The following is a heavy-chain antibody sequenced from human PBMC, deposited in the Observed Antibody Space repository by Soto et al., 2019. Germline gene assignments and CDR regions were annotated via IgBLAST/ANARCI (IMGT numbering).Heavy chain of an antibody. J-gene: IGHJ3*02. D-gene: IGHD3-16*02. CDR1: GFTFSSYS. CDR3: ARDGDYVWGSYRWSDAFDI. Sequence: PGGSLRLSCAASGFTFSSYSMNRVRQAPGKGLEWVSSISSSSSYIYYADSVKGRFTVSRDNAKNSLYLQMNSLRAEDTAVYYCARDGDYVWGSYRWSDAFDIWGQGTMVTVSS. CDR2: ISSSSSYI. V-gene: IGHV3-21*01.